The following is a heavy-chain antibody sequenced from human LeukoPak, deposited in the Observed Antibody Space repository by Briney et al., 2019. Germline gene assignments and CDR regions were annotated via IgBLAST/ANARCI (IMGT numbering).Heavy chain of an antibody. D-gene: IGHD3-22*01. CDR1: GFTFSSYW. CDR3: ARDREHYYDSSGYPGAFDI. Sequence: GGSLRLSCAASGFTFSSYWMSWVRQAPGEGLEWVANIKQDGSEKYYVDSVKGRFTISRDNAKNSLYLQMNSLRAEDTAVYYCARDREHYYDSSGYPGAFDIWGQGTMVTVSS. CDR2: IKQDGSEK. V-gene: IGHV3-7*01. J-gene: IGHJ3*02.